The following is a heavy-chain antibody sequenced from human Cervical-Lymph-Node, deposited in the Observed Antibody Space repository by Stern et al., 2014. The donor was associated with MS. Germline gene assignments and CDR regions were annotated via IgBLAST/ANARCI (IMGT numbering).Heavy chain of an antibody. CDR2: INPSTGSS. J-gene: IGHJ4*02. CDR1: GYTFTSHY. D-gene: IGHD2-21*01. CDR3: ARDVARKYYFDS. Sequence: QVQLQESGPEVKKPGASVRVSCKASGYTFTSHYMHWVRQAPGQGLEWMGLINPSTGSSIYAQRFQGRVAMTRDTSSTTVYLELSSLTSEETALYYCARDVARKYYFDSWGQGTLVTVSS. V-gene: IGHV1-46*01.